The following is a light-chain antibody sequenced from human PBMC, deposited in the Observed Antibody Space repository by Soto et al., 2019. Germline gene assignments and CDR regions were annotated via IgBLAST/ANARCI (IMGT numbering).Light chain of an antibody. J-gene: IGLJ3*02. CDR2: DNN. CDR1: RSNIGKDF. Sequence: QSVLTQPPSESAAPGQKVTISCSGTRSNIGKDFVSWYQQLPGRAPKLLIYDNNKRPSGIPDRFSASKSGTSATLDIAGLQTGDEAVYYCGTWDGGLTAGVFGGGTKVTVL. V-gene: IGLV1-51*01. CDR3: GTWDGGLTAGV.